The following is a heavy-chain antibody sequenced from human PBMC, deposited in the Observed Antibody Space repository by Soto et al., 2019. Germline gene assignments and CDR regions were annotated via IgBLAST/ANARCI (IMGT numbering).Heavy chain of an antibody. CDR3: ASVTFGGVVLAH. J-gene: IGHJ4*02. D-gene: IGHD3-16*01. CDR1: GGSFSGYY. CDR2: TSYTGNT. V-gene: IGHV4-59*01. Sequence: PSETLSLTCAVYGGSFSGYYWSWIRQFPGKGLEWIAYTSYTGNTNYNPSLKRRVTISIDTSKKQISLNLTSVTDADTAVYYCASVTFGGVVLAHWGQGTLVTVSS.